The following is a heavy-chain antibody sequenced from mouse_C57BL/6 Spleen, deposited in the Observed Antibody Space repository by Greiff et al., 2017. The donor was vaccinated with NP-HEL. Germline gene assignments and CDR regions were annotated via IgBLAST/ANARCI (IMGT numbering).Heavy chain of an antibody. D-gene: IGHD2-5*01. V-gene: IGHV5-16*01. CDR2: INYDGSST. CDR1: GFTFSDYY. Sequence: EVQLVESEGGLVQPGSSMKLSCTASGFTFSDYYMAWVRQVPEKGLEWVANINYDGSSTYYLDSLKSRFIISRDNAKNILYLQMSSLKSEDTATYYCARGDYSNYDAMDYWGQGTSVTVSS. J-gene: IGHJ4*01. CDR3: ARGDYSNYDAMDY.